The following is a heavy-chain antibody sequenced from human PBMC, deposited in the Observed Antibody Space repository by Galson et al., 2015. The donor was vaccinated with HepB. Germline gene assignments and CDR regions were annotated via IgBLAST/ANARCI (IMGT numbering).Heavy chain of an antibody. Sequence: SLRLSCAASGFTFSSNAMSWVRQAPGKGLEWVSAISGSGGSTYYADSVKGRFTISRDNSKNTLYLQMNSLRAEDTAVYYCAKVGDIAVAGKYYFDYWGQGTLVTVSS. CDR2: ISGSGGST. V-gene: IGHV3-23*01. CDR3: AKVGDIAVAGKYYFDY. CDR1: GFTFSSNA. J-gene: IGHJ4*02. D-gene: IGHD6-19*01.